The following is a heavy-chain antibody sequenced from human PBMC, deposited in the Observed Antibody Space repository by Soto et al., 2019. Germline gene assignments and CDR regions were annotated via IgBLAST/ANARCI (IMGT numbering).Heavy chain of an antibody. J-gene: IGHJ5*02. CDR3: ARQFGYCSGGSCHVFGGGARNWFDP. D-gene: IGHD2-15*01. Sequence: SETLSLTCTVSGGSISSSSYYWGWIRHPPGKGREWIGSIYYSGSTYYNPSLKSRVTISVDTSKNQFSLKLSSVTAADTAVYYCARQFGYCSGGSCHVFGGGARNWFDPWGQGTLVTVSS. CDR2: IYYSGST. CDR1: GGSISSSSYY. V-gene: IGHV4-39*01.